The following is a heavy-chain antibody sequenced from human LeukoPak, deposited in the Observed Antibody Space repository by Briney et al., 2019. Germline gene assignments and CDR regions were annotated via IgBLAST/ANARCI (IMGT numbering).Heavy chain of an antibody. CDR3: ARGARYDFWSGYYTEEDDY. CDR1: GFTFSSYW. Sequence: GGSLRLSCAASGFTFSSYWMSWVRQAPGKGLEWVANIKQDGSEKYYVDSVKGRFTISRDNAKNSLYLQMNSLRAEDTAVYHCARGARYDFWSGYYTEEDDYWGQGTLVTVSS. D-gene: IGHD3-3*01. J-gene: IGHJ4*02. V-gene: IGHV3-7*01. CDR2: IKQDGSEK.